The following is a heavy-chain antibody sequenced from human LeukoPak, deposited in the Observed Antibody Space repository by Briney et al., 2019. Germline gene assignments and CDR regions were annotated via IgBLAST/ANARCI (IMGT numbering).Heavy chain of an antibody. CDR1: GGSISGYY. V-gene: IGHV4-59*08. Sequence: PSECLSLTCTVSGGSISGYYWSWIRQPPGKGLEWIGYIYYIGRTNYNPSLKSRVTISVDTSKNQFSLKLSSVTAADTAVYYCARAGEFYFEGSGYIWGQGTLLTVS. J-gene: IGHJ4*02. D-gene: IGHD3-22*01. CDR2: IYYIGRT. CDR3: ARAGEFYFEGSGYI.